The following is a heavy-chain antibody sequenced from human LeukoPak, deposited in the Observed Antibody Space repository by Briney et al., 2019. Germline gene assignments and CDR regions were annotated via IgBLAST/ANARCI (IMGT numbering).Heavy chain of an antibody. D-gene: IGHD6-13*01. CDR1: GFPFSSYA. Sequence: GASLRLSCAASGFPFSSYAMSGVRPAPRKGLEWGSAIVGSGGSTYYTDSVKGRFTISRDNSKNTLYLQMNSLRAEDTAVYNCAKVASSSWYLYYYYGMDVWGQGTTVTVSS. J-gene: IGHJ6*01. CDR2: IVGSGGST. V-gene: IGHV3-23*01. CDR3: AKVASSSWYLYYYYGMDV.